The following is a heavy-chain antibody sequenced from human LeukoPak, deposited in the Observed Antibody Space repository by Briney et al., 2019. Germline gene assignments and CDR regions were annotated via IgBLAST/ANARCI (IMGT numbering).Heavy chain of an antibody. V-gene: IGHV3-48*04. CDR2: ISSSSSSI. J-gene: IGHJ5*02. CDR3: ARERGSTGGFS. Sequence: GGSLRLSCEVSGFTFSSYSMNWVRQAPGKGLEWISYISSSSSSIHYIDSVKGRFIISRDNAKNSLYLQMNSLRAEDTAVYYCARERGSTGGFSWGQGTLVTVSS. CDR1: GFTFSSYS. D-gene: IGHD3-16*01.